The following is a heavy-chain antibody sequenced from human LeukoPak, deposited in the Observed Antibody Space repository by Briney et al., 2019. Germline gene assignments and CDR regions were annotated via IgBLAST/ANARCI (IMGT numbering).Heavy chain of an antibody. CDR2: ISYEGSNK. V-gene: IGHV3-30*18. CDR1: GFTFSHYG. Sequence: GGSLRLSCAASGFTFSHYGMHWVRQAPGKGLEWVAVISYEGSNKRYADSVKGRFTIARDNSKHMLYLEMNNLRVEDTAVYYCAKDGDSVLLHYFDYWGQGTLVTVSS. D-gene: IGHD3-10*01. CDR3: AKDGDSVLLHYFDY. J-gene: IGHJ4*02.